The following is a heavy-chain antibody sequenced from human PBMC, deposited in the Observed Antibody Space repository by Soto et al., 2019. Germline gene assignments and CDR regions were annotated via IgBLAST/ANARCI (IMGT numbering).Heavy chain of an antibody. CDR1: GYTLTELS. CDR3: ATFYDTQDSSWFDP. D-gene: IGHD3-9*01. CDR2: FDPEDGET. V-gene: IGHV1-24*01. Sequence: ASVKVSCKVSGYTLTELSMHWVRQAPGKGLEWMGGFDPEDGETIYAQKFQGRVTMTEDTSTDTAYMELSSLRSEDTAVYYCATFYDTQDSSWFDPWGQGTLVTVSS. J-gene: IGHJ5*02.